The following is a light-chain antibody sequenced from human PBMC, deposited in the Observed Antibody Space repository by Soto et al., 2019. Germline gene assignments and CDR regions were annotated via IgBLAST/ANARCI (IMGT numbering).Light chain of an antibody. CDR1: SSDVGGYIS. V-gene: IGLV2-14*01. J-gene: IGLJ1*01. CDR3: TSYTSSTTLYV. Sequence: QSVLPQPRSVSGSPGQSVTISCTGTSSDVGGYISVSWFQQHPGKAPKLMIYEVSNRPSGVSNRFSGSKSANTASLTISGLQAEDEADYYCTSYTSSTTLYVFGTGTKV. CDR2: EVS.